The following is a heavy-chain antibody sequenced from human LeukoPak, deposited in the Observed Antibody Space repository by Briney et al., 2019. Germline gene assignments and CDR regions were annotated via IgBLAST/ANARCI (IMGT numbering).Heavy chain of an antibody. CDR3: AKDIGDTAMVTQGY. D-gene: IGHD5-18*01. CDR1: GFTFSSYG. J-gene: IGHJ4*02. V-gene: IGHV3-30*02. CDR2: IRYDGSNK. Sequence: GGSLRLSCAASGFTFSSYGMHWVPEAPRKGLEWVAFIRYDGSNKYYADSVKGRFTISRDNSKNTLYLQMNSLRAEDTAVYYCAKDIGDTAMVTQGYWGQGTLVTVSS.